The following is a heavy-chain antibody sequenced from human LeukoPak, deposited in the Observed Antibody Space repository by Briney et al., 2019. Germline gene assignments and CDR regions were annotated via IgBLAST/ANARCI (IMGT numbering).Heavy chain of an antibody. CDR1: GGSIINSNW. J-gene: IGHJ4*02. V-gene: IGHV4-4*02. D-gene: IGHD5-18*01. CDR2: IDHSGST. Sequence: SGTLSLTCAVSGGSIINSNWWSWVRQPPGKGLEWIGEIDHSGSTSYNPSLKSRVTISIDTSKNQFSLRLSSVTAADTAVYYCARGAAGYSYGWGQGTLVTVSS. CDR3: ARGAAGYSYG.